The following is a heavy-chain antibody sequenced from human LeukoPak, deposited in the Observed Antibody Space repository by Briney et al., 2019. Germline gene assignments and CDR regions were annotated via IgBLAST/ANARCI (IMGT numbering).Heavy chain of an antibody. CDR3: AREISSWYRTEGRFDP. J-gene: IGHJ5*02. CDR1: GFTFSDYY. CDR2: IKQDGSEK. V-gene: IGHV3-7*01. Sequence: GGSLRLSCAASGFTFSDYYMSWIRQAPGKGLEWVANIKQDGSEKSYVDSVTGRFTISRDDAKNSLYLQMNSLRAEDTAVYYCAREISSWYRTEGRFDPWGQGTLVTVSS. D-gene: IGHD6-13*01.